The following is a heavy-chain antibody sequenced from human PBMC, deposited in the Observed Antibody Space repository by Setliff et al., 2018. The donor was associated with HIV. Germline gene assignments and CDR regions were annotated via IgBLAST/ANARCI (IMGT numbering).Heavy chain of an antibody. CDR2: INHSGST. J-gene: IGHJ6*02. Sequence: SETLSLTCAVYGGSFSGYYWSWIRQSPGKGLEWIGEINHSGSTNYNPSLKSRVTILGDTSKNQFSLKLSSVTAADTAVYYCARVRGRYYYHYAMDVWGQGTTVTVSS. D-gene: IGHD3-10*01. CDR3: ARVRGRYYYHYAMDV. CDR1: GGSFSGYY. V-gene: IGHV4-34*01.